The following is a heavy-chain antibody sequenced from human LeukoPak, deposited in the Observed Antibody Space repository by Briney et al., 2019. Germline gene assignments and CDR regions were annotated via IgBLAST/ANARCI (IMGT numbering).Heavy chain of an antibody. CDR1: GGTFSSYA. Sequence: ASVKVSCKASGGTFSSYAISWVRQAPGQGLEWMGGIIPVFGTANYAQKFQGRVTMTRNTSISTAYMELSSLRSEDTAVYYCARSGSAYAWGQGTTVTVSS. J-gene: IGHJ6*02. CDR2: IIPVFGTA. CDR3: ARSGSAYA. V-gene: IGHV1-69*05. D-gene: IGHD5-12*01.